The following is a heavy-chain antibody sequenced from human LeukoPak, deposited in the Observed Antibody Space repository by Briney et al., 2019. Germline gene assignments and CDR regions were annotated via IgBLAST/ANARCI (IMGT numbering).Heavy chain of an antibody. J-gene: IGHJ3*02. V-gene: IGHV1-2*02. CDR1: GYTFTGYY. CDR2: INPNSGGT. CDR3: AIHGSGSLGAFDI. D-gene: IGHD3-10*01. Sequence: ASVKVSCKASGYTFTGYYMHWVRQAPGQGLEWMGWINPNSGGTNYAQKFQGRVTMTRDTSTSTVYMELSSLRSEDTAVYYCAIHGSGSLGAFDIWGQGTMVTVSS.